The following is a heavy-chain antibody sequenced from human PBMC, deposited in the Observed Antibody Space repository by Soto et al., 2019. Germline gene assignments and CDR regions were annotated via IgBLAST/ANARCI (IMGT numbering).Heavy chain of an antibody. CDR3: ATAFSGGKLDS. D-gene: IGHD2-15*01. V-gene: IGHV1-69*01. CDR1: GCTFSSYA. Sequence: KVSSKASGCTFSSYAISWVRQAPGQGLEWMGGIIPIFGTANYAQKFQGRVTITADESTSTAYMELSSLRSEDTAVYYCATAFSGGKLDSWGQGTQVTVSS. CDR2: IIPIFGTA. J-gene: IGHJ5*01.